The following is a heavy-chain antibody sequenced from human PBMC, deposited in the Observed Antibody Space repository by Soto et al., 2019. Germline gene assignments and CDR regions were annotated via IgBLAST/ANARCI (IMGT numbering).Heavy chain of an antibody. CDR1: GFSLSTSGVG. CDR2: IYWNDDK. V-gene: IGHV2-5*01. J-gene: IGHJ4*02. D-gene: IGHD1-26*01. Sequence: QITLKESGPTLVKPTQTLTLTCTFSGFSLSTSGVGVGWIRQPPGKALEWLALIYWNDDKRYSPSLKSRLTITKDTSKNQVVLTMTNMDPVETATYYCAHLIVGAIFDYWGQGTLVTVSS. CDR3: AHLIVGAIFDY.